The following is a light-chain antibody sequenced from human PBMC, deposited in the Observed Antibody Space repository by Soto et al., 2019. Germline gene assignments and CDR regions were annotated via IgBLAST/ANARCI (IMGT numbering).Light chain of an antibody. J-gene: IGKJ3*01. CDR1: QSINKY. CDR3: QQTYSTPFT. V-gene: IGKV1-39*01. Sequence: DIQMTQSPSSLSASVGDRVTITCRASQSINKYINWYQQKPGKAPKLLINASSSLQSGVPSRFSGSGSGTDFTRTISNLQPEDFATYYCQQTYSTPFTFGPGTKV. CDR2: ASS.